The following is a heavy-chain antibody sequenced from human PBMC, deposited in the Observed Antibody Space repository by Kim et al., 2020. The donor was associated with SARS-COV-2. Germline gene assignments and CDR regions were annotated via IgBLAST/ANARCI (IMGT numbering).Heavy chain of an antibody. V-gene: IGHV4-59*09. D-gene: IGHD3-22*01. Sequence: YNPPLKSGVTISVDTSRNQFSLKLSSVTAADTAVYHCARGGGYPSYYCDYWGQGTLVTVSS. CDR3: ARGGGYPSYYCDY. J-gene: IGHJ4*02.